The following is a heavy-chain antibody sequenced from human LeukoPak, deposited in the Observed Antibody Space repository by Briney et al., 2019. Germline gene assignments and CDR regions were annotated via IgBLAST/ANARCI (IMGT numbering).Heavy chain of an antibody. J-gene: IGHJ6*02. CDR2: ISAYNGNT. V-gene: IGHV1-18*01. D-gene: IGHD1-1*01. Sequence: ASVKVSCKASGYTFTSYGISWVRQAPGQGLEWMGWISAYNGNTNYAQKLQGRVTMTTDTSTSTAYMELRSLRSDDTAVYYCARDSPRTESTNYYYYGMDVWGQGTTVTVSS. CDR1: GYTFTSYG. CDR3: ARDSPRTESTNYYYYGMDV.